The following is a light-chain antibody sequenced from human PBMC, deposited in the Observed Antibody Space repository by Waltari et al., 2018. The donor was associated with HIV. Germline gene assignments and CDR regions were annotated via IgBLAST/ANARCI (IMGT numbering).Light chain of an antibody. CDR2: RAY. CDR1: QRVRDS. J-gene: IGKJ3*01. Sequence: DIVLTQSPATLSSSPGESATLSCRASQRVRDSLAWYQQKPGQPPRLLISRAYNRATGIPARFSGSGAGTDVTFTISSLGPEDFAVYDCHQWSSWPLTLGPGTKVDI. V-gene: IGKV3-11*01. CDR3: HQWSSWPLT.